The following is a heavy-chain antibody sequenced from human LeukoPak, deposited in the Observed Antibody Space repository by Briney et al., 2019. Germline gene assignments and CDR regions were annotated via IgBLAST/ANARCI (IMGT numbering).Heavy chain of an antibody. J-gene: IGHJ4*02. CDR1: GGSFSGYY. Sequence: RSSETLSLTCAVYGGSFSGYYWSWIRQPPGKGLEWIGEINHSGSTYYNPSLKSRVTISVDTSKNQFSLKLSSVTAADTAVYYCARSGSWVAVGYFDYWGQGTLVTVSS. CDR3: ARSGSWVAVGYFDY. D-gene: IGHD2-15*01. V-gene: IGHV4-34*01. CDR2: INHSGST.